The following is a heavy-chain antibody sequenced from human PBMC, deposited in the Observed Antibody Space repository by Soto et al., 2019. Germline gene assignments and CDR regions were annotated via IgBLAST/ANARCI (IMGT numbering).Heavy chain of an antibody. CDR3: AREARSSSSFPYGY. CDR1: GFTFSSYA. CDR2: ISYDGSNK. Sequence: PGGSLRLSCAASGFTFSSYAMHWVRQAPGKGLEWVAVISYDGSNKYYADSVKGRFTISRDNSKNTLYLQMNSLRAEDTAVYYCAREARSSSSFPYGYWGQGTLVTVS. J-gene: IGHJ4*02. V-gene: IGHV3-30-3*01. D-gene: IGHD6-6*01.